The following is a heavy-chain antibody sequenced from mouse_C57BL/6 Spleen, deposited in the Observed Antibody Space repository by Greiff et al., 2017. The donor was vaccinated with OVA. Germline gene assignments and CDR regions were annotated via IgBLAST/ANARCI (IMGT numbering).Heavy chain of an antibody. CDR3: AIQISNFYAMDY. D-gene: IGHD2-5*01. J-gene: IGHJ4*01. Sequence: QVQLQQPGAELVKPGASVKVSCKASGYTFTSYWMHWVKQRPGQGLEWIGRIHHSDSDSNYNQKFKGKATLTVDKSSSTAYMQLSSLTSEDSAVYYFAIQISNFYAMDYWGQGTSVTVSS. CDR1: GYTFTSYW. CDR2: IHHSDSDS. V-gene: IGHV1-74*01.